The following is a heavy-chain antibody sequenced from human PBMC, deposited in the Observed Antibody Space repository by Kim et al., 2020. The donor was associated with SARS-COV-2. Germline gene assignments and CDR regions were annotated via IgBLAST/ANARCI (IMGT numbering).Heavy chain of an antibody. CDR3: AKIMEGDNINFDY. J-gene: IGHJ4*02. Sequence: GGSLRLSCTVSGFTFSNYYMGWVRQAPGKGLEWVANVKEDGAEKGYVDSVKGRFTISRDNAKSSLFLQMNSLRAEDTGVYYCAKIMEGDNINFDYWGQRTLVTVSS. CDR1: GFTFSNYY. V-gene: IGHV3-7*01. D-gene: IGHD1-1*01. CDR2: VKEDGAEK.